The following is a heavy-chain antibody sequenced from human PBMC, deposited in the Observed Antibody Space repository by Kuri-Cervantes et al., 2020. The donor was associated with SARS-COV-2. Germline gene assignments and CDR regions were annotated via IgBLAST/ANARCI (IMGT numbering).Heavy chain of an antibody. D-gene: IGHD2-15*01. CDR3: ARAILGYCSGGSCLNWFKP. CDR2: ISAYNGNT. J-gene: IGHJ5*02. V-gene: IGHV1-18*01. CDR1: GYTFTSYG. Sequence: ASVKVSCKASGYTFTSYGISWVRQAPGQGLEWMGWISAYNGNTNYAQKLQGRVTMTTDTSTSTAYMELRSLRSDDTAVYYCARAILGYCSGGSCLNWFKPWGRGPLAPFP.